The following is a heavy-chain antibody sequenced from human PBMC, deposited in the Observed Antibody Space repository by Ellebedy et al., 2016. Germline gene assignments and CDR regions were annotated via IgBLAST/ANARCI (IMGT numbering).Heavy chain of an antibody. D-gene: IGHD2-2*01. CDR1: GFTFSSYW. J-gene: IGHJ4*02. Sequence: GESLKISCAASGFTFSSYWMHWVRQAPGKGLEWVAVIWYDGSNKYYADSVKGRFTISRDNSKNTLYLQMNSLRAEDTAVYYCARGPPPAAMLDYWGQGTLVTVSS. CDR2: IWYDGSNK. V-gene: IGHV3-33*08. CDR3: ARGPPPAAMLDY.